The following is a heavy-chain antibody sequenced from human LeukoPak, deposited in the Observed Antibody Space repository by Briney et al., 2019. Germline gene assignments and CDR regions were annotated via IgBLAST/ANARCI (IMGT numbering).Heavy chain of an antibody. CDR1: GFTFDDYT. D-gene: IGHD6-19*01. Sequence: PGGSLRLSCAASGFTFDDYTMHWVRQAPGKGLEWVSSISSSSSYIYYADSVKGRFTISRDNAKNSLYLQMNSLRAEDTAVYYCAKRPSSGWYNDYWGQGTLVTVSS. CDR2: ISSSSSYI. CDR3: AKRPSSGWYNDY. J-gene: IGHJ4*02. V-gene: IGHV3-21*01.